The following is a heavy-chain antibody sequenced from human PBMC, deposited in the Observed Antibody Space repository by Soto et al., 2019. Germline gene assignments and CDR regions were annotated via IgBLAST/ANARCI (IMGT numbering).Heavy chain of an antibody. CDR1: GYDFRDYW. Sequence: GESLKISCKGSGYDFRDYWIGWVRQMPGKDLEWMGIVHPPDSNIRYSQSFQGQVTISVDKSISTAYLQWTSLKASDSAIYYCARKPPGYFAMDVWGQGTTVTVYS. CDR2: VHPPDSNI. CDR3: ARKPPGYFAMDV. J-gene: IGHJ6*02. V-gene: IGHV5-51*01.